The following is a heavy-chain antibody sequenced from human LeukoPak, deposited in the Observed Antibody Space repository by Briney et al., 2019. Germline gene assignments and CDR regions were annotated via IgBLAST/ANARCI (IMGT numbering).Heavy chain of an antibody. CDR2: VSGDDGST. CDR1: GFSFDDYA. CDR3: AKDPRYCGGDCYDSPYYFDY. J-gene: IGHJ4*02. V-gene: IGHV3-43*02. Sequence: GGSLTLSCAASGFSFDDYAMHWVRQVPGKGLQWVSLVSGDDGSTYYADSVKGRFTISRDNSRNSLYLEMNSLRTEDSALYYCAKDPRYCGGDCYDSPYYFDYWGRGTLVTVSS. D-gene: IGHD2-21*02.